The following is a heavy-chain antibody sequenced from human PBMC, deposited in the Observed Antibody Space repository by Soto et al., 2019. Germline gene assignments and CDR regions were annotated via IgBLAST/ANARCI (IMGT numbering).Heavy chain of an antibody. V-gene: IGHV4-59*01. D-gene: IGHD6-13*01. CDR2: IYYSGST. Sequence: KSSETLSLTCTVSGGSISSYYWSWIRRPPGKGLEWIGYIYYSGSTNYNPSLKSRVTISVDTSKNQFSLKLSSVTAADTAVYYCARVQAAAAGDYYYYYGMDVWGQGTTVTVSS. CDR1: GGSISSYY. CDR3: ARVQAAAAGDYYYYYGMDV. J-gene: IGHJ6*02.